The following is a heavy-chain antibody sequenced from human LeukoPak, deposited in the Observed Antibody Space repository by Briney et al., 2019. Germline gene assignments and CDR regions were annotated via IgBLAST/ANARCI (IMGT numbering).Heavy chain of an antibody. CDR3: ARSGGPGTYHQLRYNWFDP. Sequence: GGSLRLSCAASGFTLSDYHMNWVRQAPGKGLEWLSSITTISHYIYYAGAVRGRFTISRDNAKNSLYLQMNRLRGEDTAVYYCARSGGPGTYHQLRYNWFDPWGQGTLVTVSS. D-gene: IGHD3-10*01. V-gene: IGHV3-21*01. CDR2: ITTISHYI. J-gene: IGHJ5*02. CDR1: GFTLSDYH.